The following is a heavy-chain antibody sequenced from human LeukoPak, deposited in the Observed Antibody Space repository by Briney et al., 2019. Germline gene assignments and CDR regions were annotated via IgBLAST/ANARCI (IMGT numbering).Heavy chain of an antibody. Sequence: SESLSLTCTVSGGSISSYYWSWIRQPPGKGLEWIGYIYYSGSTNYNPSLKSRVTISVDTSKNQFSLKLSSVAAADTAVYYCARTPSLLYSSGWYWVDYWGQGTLVTVSS. V-gene: IGHV4-59*01. CDR3: ARTPSLLYSSGWYWVDY. CDR1: GGSISSYY. D-gene: IGHD6-19*01. CDR2: IYYSGST. J-gene: IGHJ4*02.